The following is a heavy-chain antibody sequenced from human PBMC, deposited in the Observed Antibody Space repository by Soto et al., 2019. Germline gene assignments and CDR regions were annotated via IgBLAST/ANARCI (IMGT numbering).Heavy chain of an antibody. V-gene: IGHV1-69*01. CDR2: IIPVFGTA. CDR3: AKVRYSRPMGYNYGMDV. J-gene: IGHJ6*02. Sequence: QAQLEQSGGEVKKPGSSVKVSFKASRVAFSKFIVTWVRQAPGVGLEWVGGIIPVFGTANYAQKFQGRVTITAKESTSTSYMEVNTLRSEETAVYYCAKVRYSRPMGYNYGMDVRGQGTTVTAS. D-gene: IGHD1-26*01. CDR1: RVAFSKFI.